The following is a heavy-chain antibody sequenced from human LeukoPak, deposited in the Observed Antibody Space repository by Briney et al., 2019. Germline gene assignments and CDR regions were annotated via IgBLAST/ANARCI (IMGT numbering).Heavy chain of an antibody. D-gene: IGHD4-11*01. V-gene: IGHV1-8*01. CDR1: GYTFTNFD. Sequence: GASVRVSCKASGYTFTNFDINWVRQATGQGLEWMGWMNPKTGNTGSAQKLQGRVTITGNTSISTAYMELSSLRSEDTAVYYRVRIDYSNAFDIWGQGTMVTVSS. CDR2: MNPKTGNT. CDR3: VRIDYSNAFDI. J-gene: IGHJ3*02.